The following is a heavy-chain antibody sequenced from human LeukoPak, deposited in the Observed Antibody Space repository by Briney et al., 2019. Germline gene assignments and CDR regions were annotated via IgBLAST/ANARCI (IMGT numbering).Heavy chain of an antibody. CDR2: MNPNSGNT. V-gene: IGHV1-8*01. Sequence: ASVKVSCKASGYTFTSYDINWVRQATGQGLEWMGWMNPNSGNTGYAQKFQGRVTMTRNTSISTAYMELSSLRSEDTAVYCCARVLVPGVRGVTPDYGMDVWGQGTTVTVSS. D-gene: IGHD3-10*01. CDR3: ARVLVPGVRGVTPDYGMDV. J-gene: IGHJ6*02. CDR1: GYTFTSYD.